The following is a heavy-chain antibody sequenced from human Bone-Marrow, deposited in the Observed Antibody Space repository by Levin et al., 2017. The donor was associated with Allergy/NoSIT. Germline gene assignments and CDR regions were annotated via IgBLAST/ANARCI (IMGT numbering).Heavy chain of an antibody. CDR1: GFTFSNAW. J-gene: IGHJ4*02. D-gene: IGHD3-9*01. CDR3: TKYYDILTGYYPEEVIDY. CDR2: IKSKTDGGTT. V-gene: IGHV3-15*01. Sequence: GGSLRLSCAASGFTFSNAWMSWVRQAPGKGLEWVGRIKSKTDGGTTDYAAPVKGRFTISRDDSKNTLYLQMNSLKTEDTAVYYCTKYYDILTGYYPEEVIDYWGQGTLVTVSS.